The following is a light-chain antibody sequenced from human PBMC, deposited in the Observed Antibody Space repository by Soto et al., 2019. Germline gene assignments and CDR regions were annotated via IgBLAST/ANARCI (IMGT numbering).Light chain of an antibody. CDR1: QSIATW. J-gene: IGKJ2*01. CDR2: ATS. Sequence: DIQMTQSPSSVSASVGDRVTITCRASQSIATWLAWYQQKAGRAPKLLIYATSGLQSGVPSGFSGSGSGTDFTLTISSLQPEDFATYFCLQAKSFPYTFGQGTKLEIK. V-gene: IGKV1D-12*01. CDR3: LQAKSFPYT.